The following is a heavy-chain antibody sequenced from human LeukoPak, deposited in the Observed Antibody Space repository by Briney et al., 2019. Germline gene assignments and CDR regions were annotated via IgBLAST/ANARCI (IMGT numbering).Heavy chain of an antibody. J-gene: IGHJ1*01. D-gene: IGHD3-10*01. CDR1: GFTVSDS. Sequence: GGSLRLSRAASGFTVSDSMNWVRQAPGKELEWVSSINSNSNYIYYADSVKGRFTISRDNAKDSLYLQMNSLRAEDTAVYYCAREKFADGYFQHWGQGTLVTVSS. CDR2: INSNSNYI. CDR3: AREKFADGYFQH. V-gene: IGHV3-21*01.